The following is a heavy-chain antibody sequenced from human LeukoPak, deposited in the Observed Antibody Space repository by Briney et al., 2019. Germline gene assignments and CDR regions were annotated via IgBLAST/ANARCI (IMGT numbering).Heavy chain of an antibody. V-gene: IGHV4-34*01. Sequence: SETLSLTCAVYGGSFSGYYWSWIRQPPGKGLEWIGEIHHSGSTNYNPSLKSRVTISVDTSKNQFSLKLSSVTAADTAVYYCARDTAFDYWGQGTLVTVSS. D-gene: IGHD5-18*01. CDR1: GGSFSGYY. CDR3: ARDTAFDY. CDR2: IHHSGST. J-gene: IGHJ4*02.